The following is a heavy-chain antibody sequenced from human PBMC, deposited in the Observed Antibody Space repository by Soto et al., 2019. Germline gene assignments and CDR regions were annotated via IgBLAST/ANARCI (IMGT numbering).Heavy chain of an antibody. CDR2: INPSGGST. CDR3: ARDPNSSSWYGPNWFDP. Sequence: ASVKVSCKASGYTFTSYYMHWGRQAPGQGLEWMGIINPSGGSTSYAQKFQGRVTMTRDTSTSTVYMELSSLRSEDTAVYYCARDPNSSSWYGPNWFDPWGQGTLVTVSS. J-gene: IGHJ5*02. V-gene: IGHV1-46*01. CDR1: GYTFTSYY. D-gene: IGHD6-13*01.